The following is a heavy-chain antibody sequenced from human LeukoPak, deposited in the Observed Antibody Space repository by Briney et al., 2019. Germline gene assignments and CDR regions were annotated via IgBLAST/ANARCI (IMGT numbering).Heavy chain of an antibody. J-gene: IGHJ4*03. Sequence: ETLSLTCAVYGGSFSGYYWSWIRQPPGKGLEWIGEINHSGSTNYNPSLKSRVTISVDTSKNQFSLKLTSVTAADTAVYYCARDSPISSGISDFWGHGTLISVSS. D-gene: IGHD6-6*01. CDR3: ARDSPISSGISDF. CDR1: GGSFSGYY. V-gene: IGHV4-34*01. CDR2: INHSGST.